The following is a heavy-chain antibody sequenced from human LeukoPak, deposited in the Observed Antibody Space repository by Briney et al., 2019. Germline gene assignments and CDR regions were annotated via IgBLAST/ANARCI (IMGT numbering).Heavy chain of an antibody. J-gene: IGHJ4*02. Sequence: GRSLRLSCAASGFTFSSYAMSWVRQAPGKGLEWVSAISGSGGSTYYAHSVKGRFTISRDNSKNTLYLQMNSLRAEDTAVYYCAKDTYYDILTGYQRAYYFDYWGQGTLVTVSS. CDR3: AKDTYYDILTGYQRAYYFDY. D-gene: IGHD3-9*01. V-gene: IGHV3-23*01. CDR2: ISGSGGST. CDR1: GFTFSSYA.